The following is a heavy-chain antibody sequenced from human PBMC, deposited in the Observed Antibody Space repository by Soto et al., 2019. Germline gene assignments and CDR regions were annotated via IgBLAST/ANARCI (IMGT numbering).Heavy chain of an antibody. CDR3: AIDGNEYVVGSDRFDF. CDR1: GFTFRNAW. V-gene: IGHV3-15*05. CDR2: IKSKSDGGTI. Sequence: EVHLVESGGGLVKPGESLRLSCAASGFTFRNAWMSWVRQAPGKGLECIGRIKSKSDGGTIDYTAPVKGRFTISRDDSQNTLFLQMNSLKAEDTAVYYCAIDGNEYVVGSDRFDFWGQGALVTVSS. D-gene: IGHD3-16*02. J-gene: IGHJ4*02.